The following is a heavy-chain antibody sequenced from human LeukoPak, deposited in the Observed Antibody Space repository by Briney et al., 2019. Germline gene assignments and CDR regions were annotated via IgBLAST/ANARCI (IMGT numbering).Heavy chain of an antibody. V-gene: IGHV4-31*03. CDR3: AREGARGVEIDY. D-gene: IGHD3-10*01. CDR2: IYYSGST. Sequence: SETLSLTCTVSGGSISSGGYYWSWIRQHPGKGLEWIGYIYYSGSTYYNPSLKSRVTISVDTSKNQFSLKLSSVTAADTAVYYCAREGARGVEIDYWGQGTLVTVSS. CDR1: GGSISSGGYY. J-gene: IGHJ4*02.